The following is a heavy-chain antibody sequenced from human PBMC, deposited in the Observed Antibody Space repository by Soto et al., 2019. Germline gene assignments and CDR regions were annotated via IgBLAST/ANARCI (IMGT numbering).Heavy chain of an antibody. Sequence: GASVKVSCKASGYTFTSYGIHWVRQAPGQGLEWMGWINAANGDTKYSPKFQGRVTITRDTSASTAYMELSSLRSEDTAVYYCASGADYGDFSDYWGQGTLVPVSS. CDR2: INAANGDT. CDR1: GYTFTSYG. V-gene: IGHV1-3*01. J-gene: IGHJ4*02. D-gene: IGHD4-17*01. CDR3: ASGADYGDFSDY.